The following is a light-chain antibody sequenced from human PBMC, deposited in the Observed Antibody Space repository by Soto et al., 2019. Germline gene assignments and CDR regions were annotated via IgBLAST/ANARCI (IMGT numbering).Light chain of an antibody. CDR2: AAS. CDR1: QGLSSY. V-gene: IGKV1-9*01. CDR3: QQLNSYPIT. Sequence: DIQLTQSPSFLSASVGDRVTITCRASQGLSSYLAWYQQKPGKAPKLLIYAASTLQSGVPSRFSGSGSGTEFTLTISSLQPEDFATYDCQQLNSYPITFGQGTRLEIK. J-gene: IGKJ5*01.